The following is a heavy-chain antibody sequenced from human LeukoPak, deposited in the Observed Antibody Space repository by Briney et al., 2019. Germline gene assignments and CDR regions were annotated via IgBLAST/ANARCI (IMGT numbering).Heavy chain of an antibody. CDR2: ISYDGSNK. J-gene: IGHJ4*02. Sequence: RSLRLSCAASGFTFSSYAMHWVRQAPGKGLEWVAVISYDGSNKYYADSVKGRFTISRDNSKNTLYLQMNSLRAEDTAVYYCANLLRWEPYWGQGTLVTVSS. V-gene: IGHV3-30*04. D-gene: IGHD4-23*01. CDR1: GFTFSSYA. CDR3: ANLLRWEPY.